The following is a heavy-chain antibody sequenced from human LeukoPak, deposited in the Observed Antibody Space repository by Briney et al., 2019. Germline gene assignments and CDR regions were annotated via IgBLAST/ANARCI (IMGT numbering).Heavy chain of an antibody. CDR1: AGSITSGNW. J-gene: IGHJ5*02. D-gene: IGHD6-19*01. CDR3: ARMGSGRGAWFDP. CDR2: VYVGGST. V-gene: IGHV4-4*02. Sequence: SGTLSLTCTVSAGSITSGNWWNWVRQPPERGLEWIGEVYVGGSTNYNPSLKSRATISIDKSKNQFSLDLKSVTAADTAIYYCARMGSGRGAWFDPWGQGTLVTVSS.